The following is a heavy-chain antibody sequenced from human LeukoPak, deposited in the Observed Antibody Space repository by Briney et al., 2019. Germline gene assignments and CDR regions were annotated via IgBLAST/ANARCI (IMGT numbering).Heavy chain of an antibody. CDR3: ARDYSPGAHVD. J-gene: IGHJ4*02. V-gene: IGHV1-18*01. Sequence: GASVKVSCKASGYTFTSYGISWVRQAPGQGLEWMGWISAYNGNTNFTQKLQGRVTMTTDTSTSTAYMELRSLRSEDTAVYYCARDYSPGAHVDWGQGTLVTVSS. CDR2: ISAYNGNT. D-gene: IGHD4-11*01. CDR1: GYTFTSYG.